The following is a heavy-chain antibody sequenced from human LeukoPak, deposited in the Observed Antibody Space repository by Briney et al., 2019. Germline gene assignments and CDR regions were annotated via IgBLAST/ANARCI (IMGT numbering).Heavy chain of an antibody. CDR1: GASISSGNYY. Sequence: SETLSLTCTVSGASISSGNYYYTWIRQPAGKGLEWLGRIYTSGTTNYNPSLKSRVTISVDTSKNQFSLKLSSVTAADTAVYYCARGETKWGSSSWGYYYYYMDVWGKGTTVTISS. V-gene: IGHV4-61*02. D-gene: IGHD6-13*01. CDR3: ARGETKWGSSSWGYYYYYMDV. CDR2: IYTSGTT. J-gene: IGHJ6*03.